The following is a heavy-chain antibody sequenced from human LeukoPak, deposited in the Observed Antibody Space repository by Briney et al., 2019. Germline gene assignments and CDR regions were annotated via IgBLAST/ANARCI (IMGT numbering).Heavy chain of an antibody. CDR3: AKVSQGAVAGTIFDY. J-gene: IGHJ4*02. CDR1: GFTVSSNY. CDR2: ISGSGGST. D-gene: IGHD6-19*01. V-gene: IGHV3-23*01. Sequence: PGGSLRLSCAASGFTVSSNYMGWVRQAPGKGLEWVSAISGSGGSTYYADSVKGRFTISRDNSKNTLYLQMNSLRAEDTAVYYCAKVSQGAVAGTIFDYWGQGTLVTVSS.